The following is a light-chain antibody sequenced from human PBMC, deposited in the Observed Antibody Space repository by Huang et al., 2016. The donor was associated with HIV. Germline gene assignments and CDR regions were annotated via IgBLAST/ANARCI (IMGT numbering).Light chain of an antibody. CDR2: GAS. V-gene: IGKV3-15*01. J-gene: IGKJ2*01. Sequence: EIVMTQSPATLSLSPGERATLSCRASQSVNSKLPWYQQKPGQAPSLLIYGASTRATGVPCSFSGSGSGTEFTLTISSLQSEAFAVYYCQQYSKWPPNTFGQGTKLESK. CDR1: QSVNSK. CDR3: QQYSKWPPNT.